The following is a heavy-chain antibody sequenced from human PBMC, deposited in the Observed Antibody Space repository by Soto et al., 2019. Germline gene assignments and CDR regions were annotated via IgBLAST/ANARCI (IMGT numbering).Heavy chain of an antibody. D-gene: IGHD2-21*02. Sequence: EVQLVESEGGLVQPGGSLRLSCEASGFIFTTSDMSWVRQAPGKGLEWISSITITGDTTHYADSVKGRFTISRDNSRNTVYLQMNGLRVDDPAVYYWAKGGGGDHGYWGQGTLVAVSS. CDR1: GFIFTTSD. CDR2: ITITGDTT. CDR3: AKGGGGDHGY. J-gene: IGHJ4*02. V-gene: IGHV3-23*04.